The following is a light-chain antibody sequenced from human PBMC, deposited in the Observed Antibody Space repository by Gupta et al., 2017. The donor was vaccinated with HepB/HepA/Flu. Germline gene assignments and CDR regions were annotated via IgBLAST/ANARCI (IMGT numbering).Light chain of an antibody. CDR2: GNS. CDR3: QSYDSSLSVVV. Sequence: QSVLTQPPSVSGAPGQRVTISSTGSSSNIGAGYDVHWYQQLPGTAPKLLIYGNSNRPSGFPDRFSGSKSVTSASLAITGLHAEDEADYYCQSYDSSLSVVVFGGGTKLTVL. CDR1: SSNIGAGYD. J-gene: IGLJ2*01. V-gene: IGLV1-40*01.